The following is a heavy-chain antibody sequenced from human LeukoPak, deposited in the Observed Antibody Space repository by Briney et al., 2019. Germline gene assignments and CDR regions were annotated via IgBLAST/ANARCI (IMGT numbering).Heavy chain of an antibody. CDR3: ARRDGYNKEFDY. Sequence: SETLSLTCTVSGGSISSSSYYWGWIRQPPGKGLEWIGTIYYSGSTHYNPSLKSRVTISVATSKNQFSLRLSSVTAADTAVFYCARRDGYNKEFDYWGQGTLVTVSS. CDR2: IYYSGST. CDR1: GGSISSSSYY. V-gene: IGHV4-39*01. D-gene: IGHD5-24*01. J-gene: IGHJ4*02.